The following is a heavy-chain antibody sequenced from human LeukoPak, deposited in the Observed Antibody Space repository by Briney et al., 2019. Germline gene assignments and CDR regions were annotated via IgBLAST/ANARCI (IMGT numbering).Heavy chain of an antibody. CDR1: GGSFSGYY. CDR2: INHSGST. Sequence: KPSETLSLTCAVYGGSFSGYYWSWIRQPPGKGLEWIGEINHSGSTNYNPSLKSRVTISVDTSKNQFSLKLSSVTAADTAVYYCARGQGVAAAQFDYWGQGTLVTVSS. D-gene: IGHD6-13*01. CDR3: ARGQGVAAAQFDY. J-gene: IGHJ4*02. V-gene: IGHV4-34*01.